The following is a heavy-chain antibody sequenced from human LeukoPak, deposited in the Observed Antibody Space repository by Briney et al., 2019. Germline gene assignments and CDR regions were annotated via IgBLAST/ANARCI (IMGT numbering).Heavy chain of an antibody. CDR2: ISSTSSYI. J-gene: IGHJ4*02. CDR1: EFTFSSYT. Sequence: GGSLRLSCAASEFTFSSYTMNWGRQAPGKGLEWGSSISSTSSYIYYADSVKGRFTLSGDNAKNSLYLQMNSLRAEDTAVYYCARAAYSYGPRGFDYWGQGTLVTVSS. D-gene: IGHD5-18*01. CDR3: ARAAYSYGPRGFDY. V-gene: IGHV3-21*01.